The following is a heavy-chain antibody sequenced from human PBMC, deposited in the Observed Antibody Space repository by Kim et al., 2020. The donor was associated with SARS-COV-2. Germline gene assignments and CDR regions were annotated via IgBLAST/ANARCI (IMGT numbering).Heavy chain of an antibody. V-gene: IGHV4-30-4*01. J-gene: IGHJ4*01. CDR2: ISYTGST. Sequence: SETLSLTCTVSGDSITSGDYYWSWIRQPPGKGLEWIGYISYTGSTYYNPSLQSRITISIDTSSNHFSLRLTSVIAADTAVYYCAKTGGTIGELLWFDYLG. CDR1: GDSITSGDYY. D-gene: IGHD3-10*01. CDR3: AKTGGTIGELLWFDY.